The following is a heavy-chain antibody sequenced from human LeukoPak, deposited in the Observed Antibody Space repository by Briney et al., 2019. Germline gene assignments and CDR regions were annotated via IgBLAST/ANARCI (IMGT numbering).Heavy chain of an antibody. CDR1: GYTFSSYG. CDR2: ISGYDGNT. Sequence: ASVKVSCKASGYTFSSYGISWVRQAPGQGLEWLGWISGYDGNTKYAQKLQGRVSLTTDSSTSTVYMELRSLRSDDTAVYYCARDDYGEPGWFDPWGQGTLVTVSS. D-gene: IGHD4-17*01. CDR3: ARDDYGEPGWFDP. V-gene: IGHV1-18*01. J-gene: IGHJ5*02.